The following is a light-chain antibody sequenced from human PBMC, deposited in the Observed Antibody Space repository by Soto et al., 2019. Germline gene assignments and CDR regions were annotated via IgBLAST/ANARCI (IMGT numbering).Light chain of an antibody. V-gene: IGKV3D-20*02. CDR1: QSISSSF. CDR2: GAS. Sequence: EIVLTQSPGILSLSPGERASLSCGASQSISSSFLAWYQQKPGQAPRLLIYGASSRATGIPDRFSGSGSGTDFTLTISSLEPEDFAVYYCQQRSNWPLTFGPGTKVDIK. J-gene: IGKJ3*01. CDR3: QQRSNWPLT.